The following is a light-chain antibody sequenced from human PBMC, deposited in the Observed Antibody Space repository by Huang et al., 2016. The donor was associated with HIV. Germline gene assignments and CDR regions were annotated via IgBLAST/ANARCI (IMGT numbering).Light chain of an antibody. CDR2: DAS. CDR3: QQRSNWPPIT. CDR1: QSVSRY. V-gene: IGKV3-11*01. J-gene: IGKJ5*01. Sequence: EIVLTQSPATLSLSPGERATLPCRASQSVSRYLAWYQQKPGQAPRLLIYDASNRATGIPARFSGSGSGTDFTLTISSLEPEDFAVYYCQQRSNWPPITFGQGTRLEIK.